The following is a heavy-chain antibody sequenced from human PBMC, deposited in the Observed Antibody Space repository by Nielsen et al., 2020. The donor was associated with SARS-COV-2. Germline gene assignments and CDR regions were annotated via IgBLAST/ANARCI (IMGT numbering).Heavy chain of an antibody. CDR1: GFTFSSYG. CDR3: AKVQSTYDAFDI. V-gene: IGHV3-30*02. Sequence: GGSLRLSCAASGFTFSSYGMHWVRQAPGKGLEWVAVIWYDGSNKYYADSVKGRFTISRDNSKNTLYLQMNSLRAEDTALYYCAKVQSTYDAFDIWGQGTMVTVSS. D-gene: IGHD2-2*01. J-gene: IGHJ3*02. CDR2: IWYDGSNK.